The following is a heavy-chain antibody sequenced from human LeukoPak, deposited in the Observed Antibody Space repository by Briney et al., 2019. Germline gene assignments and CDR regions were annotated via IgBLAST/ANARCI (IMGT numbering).Heavy chain of an antibody. CDR1: GYTFTNYD. CDR2: INPKSGDS. CDR3: ARHLRTTFDY. D-gene: IGHD4-17*01. V-gene: IGHV1-8*01. Sequence: ASVKVSCKASGYTFTNYDINWVRQATGQGLEWMGWINPKSGDSGYAQKFRGRVTITRGTSISTAYMELSSLRSDDTAVYYCARHLRTTFDYWGQGTLVTVSS. J-gene: IGHJ4*02.